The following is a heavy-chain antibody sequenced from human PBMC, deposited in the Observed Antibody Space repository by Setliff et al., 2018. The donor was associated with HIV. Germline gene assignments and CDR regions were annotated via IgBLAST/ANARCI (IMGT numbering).Heavy chain of an antibody. D-gene: IGHD6-19*01. Sequence: GGSLRLSCTASGFTFDDYAMTWVRQPPGKGLEWVSSVNWNGGNTGSADSVKGRFTISRDNAKNSLYLQMNSLRAEDTAVYYCARVDPSSGDDYWGQGTLVTVSS. V-gene: IGHV3-20*04. CDR2: VNWNGGNT. J-gene: IGHJ4*02. CDR1: GFTFDDYA. CDR3: ARVDPSSGDDY.